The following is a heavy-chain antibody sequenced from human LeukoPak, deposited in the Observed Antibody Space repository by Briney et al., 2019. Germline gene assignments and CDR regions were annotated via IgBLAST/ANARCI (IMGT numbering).Heavy chain of an antibody. D-gene: IGHD2-15*01. J-gene: IGHJ2*01. Sequence: ASVKVSCKASGYTFTGYYMHWVLQAPGQGLEWMGWINPNSGGTNYAQKFQGRVTMTRDTSITTAYMELSRLSSDDTAVYYCARYPGKVANDWYFDLWGRGTLVTVSS. CDR3: ARYPGKVANDWYFDL. V-gene: IGHV1-2*02. CDR1: GYTFTGYY. CDR2: INPNSGGT.